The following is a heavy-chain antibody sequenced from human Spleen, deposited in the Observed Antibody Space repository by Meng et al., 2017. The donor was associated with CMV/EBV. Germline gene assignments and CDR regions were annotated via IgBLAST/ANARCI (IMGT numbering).Heavy chain of an antibody. CDR3: ARGPYYEPTY. CDR2: INPNSGST. CDR1: GYTFTAYF. V-gene: IGHV1-2*02. J-gene: IGHJ4*02. D-gene: IGHD3-22*01. Sequence: ASVKVSCKSSGYTFTAYFLHWVRQAPGQGLEWMGWINPNSGSTGYVQKFQGRVTMTRDTSISTAYMELSRLRSDDTAVYYCARGPYYEPTYWGQGTLVTVSS.